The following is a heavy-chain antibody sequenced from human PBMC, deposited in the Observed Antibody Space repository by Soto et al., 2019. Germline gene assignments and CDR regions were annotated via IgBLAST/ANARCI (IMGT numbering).Heavy chain of an antibody. CDR3: ARFGVGYGGTSVDY. J-gene: IGHJ4*02. D-gene: IGHD2-15*01. V-gene: IGHV4-31*03. Sequence: QVQLQESGPGLVKPSQTLSLTCTVSGGSISSGGYYWSWIRQHPGKGLEWIGYIYYSGSTYYNPSLKSRVTKSVDTSKNQFSLKLSSVTAADTAVYYCARFGVGYGGTSVDYWGQGTLVTVSS. CDR1: GGSISSGGYY. CDR2: IYYSGST.